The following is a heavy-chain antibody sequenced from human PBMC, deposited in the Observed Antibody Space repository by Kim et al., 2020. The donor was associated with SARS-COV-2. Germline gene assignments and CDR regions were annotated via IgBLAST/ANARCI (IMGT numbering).Heavy chain of an antibody. V-gene: IGHV5-51*01. J-gene: IGHJ6*02. CDR1: GNSFSGYW. D-gene: IGHD3-10*01. CDR3: ARVRATMVRGRYYYYGLDV. CDR2: IYPDDSDT. Sequence: GESLKISCKGSGNSFSGYWFGWVRQMPGKGLEWMGIIYPDDSDTRYSPSFQGQVTISADKSITTAYLQWSSLKASDTAMYYCARVRATMVRGRYYYYGLDVWGQGTTVTVSS.